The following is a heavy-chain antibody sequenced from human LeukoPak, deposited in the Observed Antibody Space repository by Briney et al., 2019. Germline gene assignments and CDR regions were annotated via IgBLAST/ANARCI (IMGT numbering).Heavy chain of an antibody. J-gene: IGHJ4*02. CDR2: IRYDGSNK. Sequence: GGSLRLSCAASGFTFSSYGMHWVRQAPGKGLEWVAFIRYDGSNKYYADSVKGRFTISRDNSKNTLYLQMNSLRAEDTAVYYCAKVGIQANPQRALDYWGQGTLVTVSS. D-gene: IGHD6-25*01. V-gene: IGHV3-30*02. CDR1: GFTFSSYG. CDR3: AKVGIQANPQRALDY.